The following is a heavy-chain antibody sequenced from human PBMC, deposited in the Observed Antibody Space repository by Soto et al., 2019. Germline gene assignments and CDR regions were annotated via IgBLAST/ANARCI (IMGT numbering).Heavy chain of an antibody. D-gene: IGHD3-16*01. J-gene: IGHJ6*02. CDR1: GFTSTSSA. Sequence: SVKVSCKASGFTSTSSAVQWVRQARGQRLEWIGWIVVGSGNTNYAQKFQERVTITRDMSTSTAYMELSSLRSEDTAVYYCAAQGLKYGMDVWGQGTTVTVSS. CDR3: AAQGLKYGMDV. CDR2: IVVGSGNT. V-gene: IGHV1-58*01.